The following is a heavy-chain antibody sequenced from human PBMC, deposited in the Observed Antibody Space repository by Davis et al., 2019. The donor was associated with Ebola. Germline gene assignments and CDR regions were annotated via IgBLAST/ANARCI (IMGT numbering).Heavy chain of an antibody. CDR1: GFNFSDYS. V-gene: IGHV3-21*01. J-gene: IGHJ5*02. Sequence: PGGSLRLSCAASGFNFSDYSMNWVRQAPGKGLEWVSSISSSSSYIYYADSMKGRFTISRDNAKNSLYLQLDSLRAEDTAVYYCAREAYYDFWSGYPPLRFDPWGQGTLVTVSS. CDR2: ISSSSSYI. CDR3: AREAYYDFWSGYPPLRFDP. D-gene: IGHD3-3*01.